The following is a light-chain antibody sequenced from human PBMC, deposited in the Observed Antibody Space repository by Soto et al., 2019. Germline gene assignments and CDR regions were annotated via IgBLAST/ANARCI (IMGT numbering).Light chain of an antibody. J-gene: IGKJ4*01. V-gene: IGKV3-20*01. CDR2: ATS. CDR3: QQYADSPLLS. CDR1: RSVGSNY. Sequence: VLTQSPGTLSLSPGERATLSCRASRSVGSNYLAWYQQKPGQAPRLLISATSRRATGIPDRFSGSGSGTDFTLTIIRLEPEDFVVYYCQQYADSPLLSFGGGTRLEI.